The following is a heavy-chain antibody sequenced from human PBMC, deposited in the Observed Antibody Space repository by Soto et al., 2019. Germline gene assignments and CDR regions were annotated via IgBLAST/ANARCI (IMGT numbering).Heavy chain of an antibody. CDR1: GYTFTAYY. V-gene: IGHV1-2*02. CDR3: ARTYDSSGQPSHYFDP. CDR2: INPNSGGT. Sequence: ASVKVSCKPSGYTFTAYYLHWVRQAPGQGLEWMGWINPNSGGTNYAQNFQGRVTMTRDTSIGTAYKELSGLRSDDTAMYYCARTYDSSGQPSHYFDPWGQGTLVTVSS. J-gene: IGHJ5*02. D-gene: IGHD3-22*01.